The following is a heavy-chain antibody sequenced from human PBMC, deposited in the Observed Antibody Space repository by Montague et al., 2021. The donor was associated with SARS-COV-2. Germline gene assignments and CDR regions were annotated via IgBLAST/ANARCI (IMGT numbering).Heavy chain of an antibody. V-gene: IGHV4-39*01. D-gene: IGHD2-2*01. Sequence: SETLSLTCTVSGGSISSSSYYWGWIRQPPGKGLEWIGSIYYSGSTYNPSLKSRVTISVDTSKNQFSLKLSSVTAADTAVYYCARHLVYCSSTSCYEGRFDPWGQGTLVTVSS. CDR1: GGSISSSSYY. CDR3: ARHLVYCSSTSCYEGRFDP. J-gene: IGHJ5*01. CDR2: IYYSGST.